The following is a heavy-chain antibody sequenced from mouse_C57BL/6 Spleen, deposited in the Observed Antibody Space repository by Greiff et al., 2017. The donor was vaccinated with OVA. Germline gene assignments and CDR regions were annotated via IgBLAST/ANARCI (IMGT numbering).Heavy chain of an antibody. CDR2: IYPGSGST. CDR3: ARHDYYFYYAMDY. CDR1: GYTFTSYW. Sequence: QVQLQQPGAELVKPGASVKMSCKASGYTFTSYWITWVKQRPGQGLEWIGDIYPGSGSTNYNEKFTSKATLTVATSSSTAYMQLSSLTSEDSAVYYCARHDYYFYYAMDYWGQGTSVTVSS. D-gene: IGHD2-3*01. J-gene: IGHJ4*01. V-gene: IGHV1-55*01.